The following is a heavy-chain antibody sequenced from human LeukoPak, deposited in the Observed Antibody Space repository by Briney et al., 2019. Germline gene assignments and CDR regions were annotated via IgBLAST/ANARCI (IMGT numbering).Heavy chain of an antibody. CDR1: GFTFSSYV. D-gene: IGHD1-26*01. J-gene: IGHJ4*02. CDR3: TRRVGGTPDY. V-gene: IGHV3-23*01. CDR2: IGTHSTST. Sequence: QPGVSLRLSCAASGFTFSSYVMTWVRQAPGAGLEWVSAIGTHSTSTDYPDSVKGRFTISRDDSKNTVFLQMTSLRVEDTALYYCTRRVGGTPDYWGLGTLVTVSS.